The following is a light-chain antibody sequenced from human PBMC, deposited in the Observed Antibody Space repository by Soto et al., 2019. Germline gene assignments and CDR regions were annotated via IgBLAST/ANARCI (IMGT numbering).Light chain of an antibody. CDR3: SSYTSSSTLAYV. CDR2: EVS. Sequence: QPVLTQPASVSGSPGQSITISCTGTSSDVGGYNYVSWYQQHPGKAPKLMIYEVSNRPSGVSNRSSGSKSGNTASLTISGLQAEDEADYYCSSYTSSSTLAYVFGTGTKVTVL. V-gene: IGLV2-14*01. J-gene: IGLJ1*01. CDR1: SSDVGGYNY.